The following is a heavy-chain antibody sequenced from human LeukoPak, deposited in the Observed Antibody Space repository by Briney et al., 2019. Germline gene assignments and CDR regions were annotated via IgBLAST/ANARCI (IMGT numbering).Heavy chain of an antibody. CDR1: GYSFTSYW. Sequence: EESLKISCKGSGYSFTSYWIGWVRQMPGKGLEWMGIIYPGDSDTRYSPSFQGQVTISADKSISTAYLQWSSLKASDTAMYYCARAYCGGDCYIYYMDVWGKGTTVTVSS. J-gene: IGHJ6*03. D-gene: IGHD2-21*02. V-gene: IGHV5-51*01. CDR2: IYPGDSDT. CDR3: ARAYCGGDCYIYYMDV.